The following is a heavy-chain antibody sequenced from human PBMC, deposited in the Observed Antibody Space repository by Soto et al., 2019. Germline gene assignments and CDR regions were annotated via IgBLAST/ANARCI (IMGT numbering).Heavy chain of an antibody. J-gene: IGHJ4*02. Sequence: EVQLVESGGGLVQPGGSLRLSCAASGFTFSSYWMSWVRQAPGKGLEWVANIKQDGSEKYYVDSVKGRFTISRYNAKNSLYLQMNSLRGEDTAVHYCARDLAATTTPNYWGQGTLVTVSS. CDR2: IKQDGSEK. D-gene: IGHD4-17*01. CDR3: ARDLAATTTPNY. V-gene: IGHV3-7*04. CDR1: GFTFSSYW.